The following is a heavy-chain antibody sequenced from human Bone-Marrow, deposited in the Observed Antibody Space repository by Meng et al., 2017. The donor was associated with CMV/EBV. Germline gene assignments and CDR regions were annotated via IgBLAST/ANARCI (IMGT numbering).Heavy chain of an antibody. CDR3: VRHIIVVPGRGYGADV. J-gene: IGHJ6*02. CDR1: GYSIRSDFF. Sequence: SETLSLTCTVSGYSIRSDFFWGWIRQPPGKGLEWIGINDSGPTYYNPSLKSRVAISVDTPETQFSLKLSAVTAADTAIYYCVRHIIVVPGRGYGADVWAPGTTVTVSS. D-gene: IGHD2-15*01. V-gene: IGHV4-38-2*02. CDR2: INDSGPT.